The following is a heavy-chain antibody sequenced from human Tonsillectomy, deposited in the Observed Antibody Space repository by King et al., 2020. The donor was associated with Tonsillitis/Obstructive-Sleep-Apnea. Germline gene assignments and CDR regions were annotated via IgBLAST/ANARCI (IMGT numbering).Heavy chain of an antibody. CDR2: IIPIFGTA. CDR1: GGTFSSYA. Sequence: QRVQSGAEVKKPGSSVKVSCKASGGTFSSYAISWVRQAPGQGLEWMGGIIPIFGTANYAQKFQGRVTITADESTSTAYMELSSLRSEDTAVYYCADGGVDTTMGWRYYMDVWGKGTTVTVSS. V-gene: IGHV1-69*12. CDR3: ADGGVDTTMGWRYYMDV. D-gene: IGHD5-18*01. J-gene: IGHJ6*03.